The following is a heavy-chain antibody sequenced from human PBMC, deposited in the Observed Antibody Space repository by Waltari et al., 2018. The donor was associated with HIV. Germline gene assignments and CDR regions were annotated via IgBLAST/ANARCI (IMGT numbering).Heavy chain of an antibody. CDR3: AREALRTFDP. CDR2: IYYSGTT. Sequence: QVQLQESGPGLVKPSETLSLTCTVSGGSINYYYWSWIRQPPGKRLEWIGHIYYSGTTNDNPSLKSRVSISIDTSKNQFSLKLSSVIPADTAVYYCAREALRTFDPWGQGALVTVSS. V-gene: IGHV4-59*01. CDR1: GGSINYYY. J-gene: IGHJ5*02.